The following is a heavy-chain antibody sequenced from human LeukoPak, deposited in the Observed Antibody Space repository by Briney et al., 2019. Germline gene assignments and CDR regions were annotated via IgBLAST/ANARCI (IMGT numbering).Heavy chain of an antibody. J-gene: IGHJ4*02. CDR3: ARDRGGGWHTFDS. Sequence: PGGSLRLSCAASGFPFSSFYMSWVRQAPGKGLEWVSSISSSTSYIFYADSVRGRVTISRDNAKNSLYLQMNSLRVEDTAVYYCARDRGGGWHTFDSWGQGTLVTVSS. D-gene: IGHD6-19*01. V-gene: IGHV3-21*01. CDR2: ISSSTSYI. CDR1: GFPFSSFY.